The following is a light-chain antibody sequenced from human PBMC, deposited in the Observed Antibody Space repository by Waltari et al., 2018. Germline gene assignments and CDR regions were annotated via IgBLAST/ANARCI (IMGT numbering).Light chain of an antibody. CDR3: SSYTRSSTVV. J-gene: IGLJ2*01. CDR1: TSDVGGYNC. Sequence: QSALTPPASVSGSPGPSITIACPATTSDVGGYNCVPWYQQNPSNAPNLMIYDVNRPPSGVSDRFSGSKSGNTASLTISGLQAEDEANYYCSSYTRSSTVVIGGGTKLTVL. CDR2: DVN. V-gene: IGLV2-14*01.